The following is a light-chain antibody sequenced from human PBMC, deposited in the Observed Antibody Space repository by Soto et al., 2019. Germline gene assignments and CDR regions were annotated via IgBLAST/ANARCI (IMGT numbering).Light chain of an antibody. Sequence: EIVLTQSPATLSLSPGARATLSCRAGQSVSSYLDWYQQKPGQAPRLLMYDTSNRAPGIPARISGSGSGTDFTLTIRGLEPEDFAVYYGQQLGNWPYTFGQGTKREIK. CDR3: QQLGNWPYT. CDR2: DTS. CDR1: QSVSSY. V-gene: IGKV3-11*01. J-gene: IGKJ2*01.